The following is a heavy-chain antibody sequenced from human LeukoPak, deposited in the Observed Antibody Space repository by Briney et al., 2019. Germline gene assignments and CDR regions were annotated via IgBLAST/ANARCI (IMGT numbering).Heavy chain of an antibody. J-gene: IGHJ4*02. CDR2: ISYDGSNK. CDR1: GFTCSSYG. CDR3: AKEWPHCSNGVCSDY. Sequence: GGSLRLSCAASGFTCSSYGMHWVRQAPGKGLEWVAVISYDGSNKYYADSVKGRFTVSRDNSKNTLYLQMNSLRAEDTAVYYCAKEWPHCSNGVCSDYWGQGTLVTVSS. D-gene: IGHD2-8*01. V-gene: IGHV3-30*18.